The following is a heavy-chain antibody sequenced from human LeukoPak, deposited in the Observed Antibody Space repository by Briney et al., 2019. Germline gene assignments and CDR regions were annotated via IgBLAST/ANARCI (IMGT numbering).Heavy chain of an antibody. J-gene: IGHJ3*01. Sequence: SETLSLTCTVPGGSISSFSWSWIRQPAGKGLEWIGRIYTSERTNYNPSLKSRVTMSVDTSKNQFSLKLSSVTAADTAIYYCARESHERAFDVWGQGTMVTVSS. CDR3: ARESHERAFDV. CDR1: GGSISSFS. V-gene: IGHV4-4*07. CDR2: IYTSERT. D-gene: IGHD5-24*01.